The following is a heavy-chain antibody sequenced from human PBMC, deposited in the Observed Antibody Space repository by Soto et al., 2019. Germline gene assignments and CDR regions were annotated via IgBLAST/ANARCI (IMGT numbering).Heavy chain of an antibody. CDR1: GGSISSYY. CDR2: IYYTGST. J-gene: IGHJ4*02. CDR3: ARHRYICGWHPFDY. Sequence: PSETLSLTCTVSGGSISSYYWNWIRQPPGKGLEWIGYIYYTGSTNYNPSLKSRVTISVDTSKNQFSLKLRSVTAADTAVYYCARHRYICGWHPFDYWGQGTLVTLSS. V-gene: IGHV4-59*08. D-gene: IGHD6-19*01.